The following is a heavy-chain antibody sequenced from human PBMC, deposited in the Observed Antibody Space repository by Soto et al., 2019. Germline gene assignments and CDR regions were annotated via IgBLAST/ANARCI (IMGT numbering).Heavy chain of an antibody. J-gene: IGHJ4*02. Sequence: ASVKVSCKASGYTFTSYDINWVRQAPGQGLEWMGWMNPNSGNTGYAQKFQGRVTMTRNTSISTAYMELSSLRSEDTAVYYCARGCSTSCYQSNEFDYWGQGTXVTVSS. CDR2: MNPNSGNT. CDR1: GYTFTSYD. D-gene: IGHD2-2*01. CDR3: ARGCSTSCYQSNEFDY. V-gene: IGHV1-8*01.